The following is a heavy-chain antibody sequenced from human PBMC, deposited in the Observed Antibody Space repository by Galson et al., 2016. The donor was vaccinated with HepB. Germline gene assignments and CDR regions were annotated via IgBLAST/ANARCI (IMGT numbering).Heavy chain of an antibody. Sequence: SETLSLTCAVSGASINNSQWWTWVRQPPGKGLEWIGEIYHNGRTNYNPSLKSRVNISVDKSKNQLYQNLRSVTAADTAVYYCAKLLYSFSLGGHWGQGTLVTVSS. CDR3: AKLLYSFSLGGH. CDR2: IYHNGRT. J-gene: IGHJ4*02. V-gene: IGHV4-4*02. D-gene: IGHD2-15*01. CDR1: GASINNSQW.